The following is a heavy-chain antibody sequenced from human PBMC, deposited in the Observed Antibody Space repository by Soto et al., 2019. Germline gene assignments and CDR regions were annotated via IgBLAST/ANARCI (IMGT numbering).Heavy chain of an antibody. Sequence: SETLSLTCAVSGGSISSSNWWSWVRQPPGKGLEWIGEIYHSGSTNYNPSLKSRVTISVDKSKNQFSLKLSSVTAADTAVYYCAREVVVAATLRSDWFDPWGQGTLVTVSS. CDR3: AREVVVAATLRSDWFDP. CDR2: IYHSGST. D-gene: IGHD2-15*01. CDR1: GGSISSSNW. J-gene: IGHJ5*02. V-gene: IGHV4-4*02.